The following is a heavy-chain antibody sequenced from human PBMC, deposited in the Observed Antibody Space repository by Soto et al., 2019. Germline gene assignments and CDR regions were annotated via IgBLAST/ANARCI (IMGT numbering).Heavy chain of an antibody. CDR2: ISSSGSTI. D-gene: IGHD3-3*01. J-gene: IGHJ4*02. Sequence: GGSLRLSCAASGFTFSSYEMNRVRQAPGKGLEWVSYISSSGSTIYYADSVKGRFTISRDNAKNSLYLQMNSLRAEDTAVYYCAANPHTIFGVVYWGQGTLVTVSS. CDR3: AANPHTIFGVVY. CDR1: GFTFSSYE. V-gene: IGHV3-48*03.